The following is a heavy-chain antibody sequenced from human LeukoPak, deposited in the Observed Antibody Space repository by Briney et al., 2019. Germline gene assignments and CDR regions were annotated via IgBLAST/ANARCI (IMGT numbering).Heavy chain of an antibody. CDR3: ARLSSTSCFDY. J-gene: IGHJ4*02. CDR1: GFTFSNAW. Sequence: GGSLRLSCAASGFTFSNAWMSWVRQAPGKGLEWVANIKQDGSEKYYVDSVKGRFTISRDNAKNSLYLQMNSLRAEDTAVYYCARLSSTSCFDYWGQGTLITVSS. D-gene: IGHD2-2*01. CDR2: IKQDGSEK. V-gene: IGHV3-7*03.